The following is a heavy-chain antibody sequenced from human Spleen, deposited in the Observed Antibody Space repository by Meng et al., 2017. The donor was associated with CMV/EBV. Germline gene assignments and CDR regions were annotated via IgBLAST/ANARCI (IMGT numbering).Heavy chain of an antibody. CDR1: GFTFSSYG. J-gene: IGHJ4*02. CDR2: IRYDGSNK. CDR3: ARDLRIHYYDSSLGY. Sequence: GGSLRLSCAASGFTFSSYGMHWVRQAPGKGLEWVAFIRYDGSNKYYADSVKGRFTISRDNSKNTLYLQMNRLRVEDTAVYYCARDLRIHYYDSSLGYWGQGTLVTVSS. V-gene: IGHV3-30*02. D-gene: IGHD3-22*01.